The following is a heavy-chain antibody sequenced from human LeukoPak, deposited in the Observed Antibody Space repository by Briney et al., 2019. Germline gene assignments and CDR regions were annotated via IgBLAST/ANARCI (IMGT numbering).Heavy chain of an antibody. D-gene: IGHD3-3*01. Sequence: ASVKVSCKASGYTFTGYYMHWVRQAPGQGLEWMGRINPNSGGTNYAQKFQGRVTISVDTSKNQFSLKLSSVTAADTAVYYCARGRWGTTIFHFDYWGQGTLVTVSS. CDR3: ARGRWGTTIFHFDY. J-gene: IGHJ4*02. V-gene: IGHV1-2*06. CDR2: INPNSGGT. CDR1: GYTFTGYY.